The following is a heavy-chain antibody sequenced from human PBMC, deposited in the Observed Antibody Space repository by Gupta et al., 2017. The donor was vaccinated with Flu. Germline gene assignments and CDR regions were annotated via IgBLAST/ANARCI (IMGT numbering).Heavy chain of an antibody. CDR2: ISSRDNTI. D-gene: IGHD3-22*01. CDR3: ARDQHYDSSGYYNPIHFDY. J-gene: IGHJ4*02. Sequence: EWVSYISSRDNTIYYADSVKGRFTISRDNAKNSLYLQMNSLRAEDTAVYYCARDQHYDSSGYYNPIHFDYWGQGTLVTVSS. V-gene: IGHV3-11*01.